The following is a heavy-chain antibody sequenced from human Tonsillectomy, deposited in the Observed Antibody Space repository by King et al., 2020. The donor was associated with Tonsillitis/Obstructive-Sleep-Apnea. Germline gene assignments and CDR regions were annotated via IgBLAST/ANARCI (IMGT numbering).Heavy chain of an antibody. Sequence: QLVQSGAELKKPGASVKVSCRASGYTFNTYAIHCVRQAPGQRLEWLGRITAGNGNTKYSQKFQGRVTITKDTSASTAYMELSSLRSEDTAVYYCARYSSTFLPLDYWGQGTPVTVSS. D-gene: IGHD6-19*01. CDR1: GYTFNTYA. CDR3: ARYSSTFLPLDY. J-gene: IGHJ4*02. V-gene: IGHV1-3*01. CDR2: ITAGNGNT.